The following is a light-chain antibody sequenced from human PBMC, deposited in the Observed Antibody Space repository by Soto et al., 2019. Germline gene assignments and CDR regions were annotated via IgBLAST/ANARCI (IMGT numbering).Light chain of an antibody. J-gene: IGKJ2*01. Sequence: DIQMTQSPSTLSASVGDRVNITCRASQSISSWLAWYQQKPGKAPKLLIYKASSLESGVPSRFSGSGSGTEFTLTISRLQPDDFATYYCQQYNSYSPITFGQGTKLEIK. V-gene: IGKV1-5*03. CDR2: KAS. CDR3: QQYNSYSPIT. CDR1: QSISSW.